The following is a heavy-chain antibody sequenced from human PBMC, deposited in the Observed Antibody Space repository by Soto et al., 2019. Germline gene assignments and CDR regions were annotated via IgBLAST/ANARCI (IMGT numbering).Heavy chain of an antibody. Sequence: PGGSLRLSCAASGFTVSNNYMSWVRQAPGKGLEWVSLIYSGGSTFYADSVKGRFTISRDNSKNTLYLQMDSLRAEDTAVYYCAKVRSGWYYDYWGQGTPVTVSS. D-gene: IGHD6-19*01. CDR1: GFTVSNNY. CDR3: AKVRSGWYYDY. CDR2: IYSGGST. V-gene: IGHV3-53*01. J-gene: IGHJ4*02.